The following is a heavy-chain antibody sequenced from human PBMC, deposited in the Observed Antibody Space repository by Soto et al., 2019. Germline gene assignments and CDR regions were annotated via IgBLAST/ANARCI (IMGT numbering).Heavy chain of an antibody. J-gene: IGHJ2*01. CDR2: INHSGST. D-gene: IGHD3-10*01. CDR3: ARSKGVYWYFDL. CDR1: GGSFSGYY. V-gene: IGHV4-34*01. Sequence: QVQLQQWGAGLLKPSETLSLTCAVYGGSFSGYYWSWIRQPPGKGLEWIGEINHSGSTNYNPSLKSRVTISVDTSKNQVSLKLSSVTAADTAVYYCARSKGVYWYFDLWGRGTLVTVSS.